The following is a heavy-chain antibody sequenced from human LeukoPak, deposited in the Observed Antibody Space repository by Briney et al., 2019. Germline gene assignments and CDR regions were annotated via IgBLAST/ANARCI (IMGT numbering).Heavy chain of an antibody. J-gene: IGHJ4*02. CDR2: ISSSSSYI. CDR1: GFTFSSYS. D-gene: IGHD3-10*01. CDR3: ARASGGTLNY. V-gene: IGHV3-21*01. Sequence: GGSLRLSCAASGFTFSSYSMNWVRQAPGKGLEWVSSISSSSSYIYYADSVKGRFTISRNNAKNSLYLQMNSLRAEDTAVYYCARASGGTLNYWGQGTLVTVSS.